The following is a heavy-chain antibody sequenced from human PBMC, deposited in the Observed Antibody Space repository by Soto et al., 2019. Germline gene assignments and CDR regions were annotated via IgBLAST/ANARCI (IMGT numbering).Heavy chain of an antibody. D-gene: IGHD5-18*01. V-gene: IGHV3-74*01. CDR3: AREDTAMVNPAYYYYGMDV. J-gene: IGHJ6*02. Sequence: PGGSLRLSCAASGFTFSSYWMHWVRQAPGKGLVWVSRINSDGSSTSYADSVKGRFTISRDNAKNTLYLQMNSLRAEDTAVYYCAREDTAMVNPAYYYYGMDVWGQGTTVTVSS. CDR1: GFTFSSYW. CDR2: INSDGSST.